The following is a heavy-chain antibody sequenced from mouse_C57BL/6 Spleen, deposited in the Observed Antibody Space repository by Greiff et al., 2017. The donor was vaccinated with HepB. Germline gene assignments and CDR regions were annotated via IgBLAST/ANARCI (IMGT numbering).Heavy chain of an antibody. V-gene: IGHV7-1*01. D-gene: IGHD2-5*01. Sequence: EVQLVESGGGLVQSGRSLRLSCATSGFTFSDFYMEWVRQAPGKGLEWIAASRNKANDYTTEYSASVKGRFIVSRDTSQSILYLQMNALRAEDTAIYYCARDAGSNYPFAYWGQGTLVTVSA. CDR3: ARDAGSNYPFAY. CDR2: SRNKANDYTT. J-gene: IGHJ3*01. CDR1: GFTFSDFY.